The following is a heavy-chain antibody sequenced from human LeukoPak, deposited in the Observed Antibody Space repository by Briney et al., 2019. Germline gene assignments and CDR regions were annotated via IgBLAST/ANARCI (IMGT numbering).Heavy chain of an antibody. CDR3: AREGGALDYYDTSGYLYYFDY. CDR1: GFSFSTYS. D-gene: IGHD3-22*01. V-gene: IGHV3-21*01. CDR2: ISSSSSYI. J-gene: IGHJ4*02. Sequence: GGSLRLSCAASGFSFSTYSMNWVRQAPGKGLEWVSWISSSSSYIYYAESVKGRFTISRDNAKNSLYLQMNSLRAEDMAVYYCAREGGALDYYDTSGYLYYFDYWGQGTLVTVSS.